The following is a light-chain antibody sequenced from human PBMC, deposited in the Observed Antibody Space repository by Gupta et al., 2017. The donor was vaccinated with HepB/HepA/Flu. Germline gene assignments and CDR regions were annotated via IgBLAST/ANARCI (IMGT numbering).Light chain of an antibody. V-gene: IGKV3-7*04. J-gene: IGKJ1*01. Sequence: PGERVTLSCRASQSVSSRYLIWSRQKPGQAPRLLIYGTSTRAPSIPARFRGSGSGTDFTLTSSGLRPEDFAVYFCQHDYILGTFGQGTKVEIK. CDR1: QSVSSRY. CDR2: GTS. CDR3: QHDYILGT.